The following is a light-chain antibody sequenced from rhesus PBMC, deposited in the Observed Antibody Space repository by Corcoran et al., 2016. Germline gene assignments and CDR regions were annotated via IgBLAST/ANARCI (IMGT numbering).Light chain of an antibody. CDR2: GAS. CDR3: QQYSNWPLT. Sequence: EIVMTQSPATLSLSPGERATLSCRASQSVSSRLAWYQQKPGQAPRLLIYGASSRATGIPDRFSGGVSGTEVTLTISSLEPEDFAVYYCQQYSNWPLTFGPGTKLDIK. J-gene: IGKJ3*01. CDR1: QSVSSR. V-gene: IGKV3-42*03.